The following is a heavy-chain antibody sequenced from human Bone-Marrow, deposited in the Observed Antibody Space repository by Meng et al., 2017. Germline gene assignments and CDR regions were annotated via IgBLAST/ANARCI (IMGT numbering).Heavy chain of an antibody. V-gene: IGHV3-23*01. CDR1: GFTFSSYA. CDR3: TKDITAHPYYFHS. CDR2: ITNSGGSA. D-gene: IGHD1-20*01. Sequence: GGSLRLSCAASGFTFSSYAMSWVRQAPGKGLEWVSGITNSGGSAFYADSVKGRFTISRDNSRNTLNLHMNRLRAEDTAIYYCTKDITAHPYYFHSWGQGTLVTVSS. J-gene: IGHJ4*02.